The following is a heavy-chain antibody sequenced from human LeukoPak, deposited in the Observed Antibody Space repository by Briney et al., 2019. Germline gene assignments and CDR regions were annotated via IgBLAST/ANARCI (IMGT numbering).Heavy chain of an antibody. V-gene: IGHV1-8*01. J-gene: IGHJ5*02. CDR3: AGAPMITMVRGARRRWFDP. D-gene: IGHD3-10*01. CDR1: GYTFTSYD. CDR2: MNPNSGNT. Sequence: ASVRVSCKASGYTFTSYDINWVQQATGQGLEWMGWMNPNSGNTGYAQKFQGRVTMTRNTSISTAYMELSSLRSGDTAVYYCAGAPMITMVRGARRRWFDPWGQGTLVTVSS.